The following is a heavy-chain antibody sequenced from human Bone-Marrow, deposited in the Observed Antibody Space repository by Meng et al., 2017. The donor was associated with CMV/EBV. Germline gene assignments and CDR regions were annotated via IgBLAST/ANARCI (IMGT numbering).Heavy chain of an antibody. Sequence: GESLKISCAASGFTFDDYGMSWVRQAPGKGLEWVSGINWNGGSTGYADSVKGRFTISRDNSKNTLYLQMNSLRAEDTAVYYCAKESAWDGCYFDYWGQGTLVTVYS. CDR2: INWNGGST. D-gene: IGHD1-26*01. V-gene: IGHV3-20*04. CDR3: AKESAWDGCYFDY. J-gene: IGHJ4*02. CDR1: GFTFDDYG.